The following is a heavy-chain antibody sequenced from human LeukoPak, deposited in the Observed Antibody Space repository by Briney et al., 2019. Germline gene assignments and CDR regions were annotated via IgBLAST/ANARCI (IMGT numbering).Heavy chain of an antibody. J-gene: IGHJ4*02. CDR3: ARVSLLGHYFDY. V-gene: IGHV4-30-4*01. CDR1: GDSISSYY. CDR2: IYYSGST. Sequence: SETLSLTCTVSGDSISSYYWSWTRQPPGKGLEWIGYIYYSGSTYYNPSLKSRVTISVDTSKNQFSLKLSSVTAADTAVYYCARVSLLGHYFDYWGQGTLVTVSS.